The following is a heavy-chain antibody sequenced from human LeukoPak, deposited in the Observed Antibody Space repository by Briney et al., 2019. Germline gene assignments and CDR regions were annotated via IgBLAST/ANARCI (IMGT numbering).Heavy chain of an antibody. Sequence: ASVKVSCKASQYTFTDYAVHWVRQAPGQRLEWMGWINAGNGKTKYSQSFQGRVNITRDTSATTAYMELSSLTSEDTAVYYCARGRCTDVARGSYYFDYWGQGTLVSVSS. D-gene: IGHD3-10*01. J-gene: IGHJ4*02. CDR3: ARGRCTDVARGSYYFDY. CDR2: INAGNGKT. V-gene: IGHV1-3*01. CDR1: QYTFTDYA.